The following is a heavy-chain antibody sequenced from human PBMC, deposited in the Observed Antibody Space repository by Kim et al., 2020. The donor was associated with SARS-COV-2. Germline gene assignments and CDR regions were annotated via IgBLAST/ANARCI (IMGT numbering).Heavy chain of an antibody. D-gene: IGHD3-10*01. Sequence: ASVKVSCKASGYTFTSYGISWVRQAPGQGLEWMGWISAYNGNTNYAQKHQGRVTMTTDTSTSTAYMELRSLRSDDTAVYYCATLYGSGSYTPDHDYWGQGTMVTVSS. V-gene: IGHV1-18*04. CDR3: ATLYGSGSYTPDHDY. J-gene: IGHJ4*02. CDR2: ISAYNGNT. CDR1: GYTFTSYG.